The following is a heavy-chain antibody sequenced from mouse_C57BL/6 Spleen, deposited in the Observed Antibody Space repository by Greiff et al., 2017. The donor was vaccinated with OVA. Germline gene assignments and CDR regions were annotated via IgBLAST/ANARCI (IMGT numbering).Heavy chain of an antibody. CDR3: APYDGYYLGFAY. Sequence: QVQLQQSGAELVKPGASVKLSCKASGYTFTSYWMQWVKQRPGQGLEWIGEIDPSDSYTNYNQKFKGKATLTVDTSSSTAYMQLSSLTSEDSAVYYCAPYDGYYLGFAYWGQGTLVTVSA. CDR1: GYTFTSYW. CDR2: IDPSDSYT. J-gene: IGHJ3*01. D-gene: IGHD2-3*01. V-gene: IGHV1-50*01.